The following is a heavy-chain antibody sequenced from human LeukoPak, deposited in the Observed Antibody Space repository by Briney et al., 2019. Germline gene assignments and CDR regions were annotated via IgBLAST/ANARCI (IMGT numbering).Heavy chain of an antibody. J-gene: IGHJ6*02. CDR2: IWYDGSNK. D-gene: IGHD4-17*01. Sequence: HPGGSLRLSRAASGFTFSSYGMHWVRQAPGKGLEWVAVIWYDGSNKYYADSVKGRFTISRDNSKNTLYLQMNSLRAEDTAVYYCAREGGVYGDYGNYYGMDVWGQGTTVTVSS. CDR3: AREGGVYGDYGNYYGMDV. CDR1: GFTFSSYG. V-gene: IGHV3-33*01.